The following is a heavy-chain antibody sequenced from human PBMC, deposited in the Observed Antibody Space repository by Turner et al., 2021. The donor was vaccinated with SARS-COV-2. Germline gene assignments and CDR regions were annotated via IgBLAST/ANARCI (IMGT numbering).Heavy chain of an antibody. Sequence: QVQLVQSGAEVTKPGASVKVSCKVSGYTLIELSMHWVRQAPGKGLEWMGGFDPEDGEAIYAQKFQGRVTMTEDTSTDTAYMELSSLRSEDTAVYYCATDYAIVEATRLDYWGQGTLVTVSS. CDR1: GYTLIELS. V-gene: IGHV1-24*01. J-gene: IGHJ4*02. D-gene: IGHD1-26*01. CDR3: ATDYAIVEATRLDY. CDR2: FDPEDGEA.